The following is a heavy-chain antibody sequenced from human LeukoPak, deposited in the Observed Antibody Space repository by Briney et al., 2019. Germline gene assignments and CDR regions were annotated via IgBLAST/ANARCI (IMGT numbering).Heavy chain of an antibody. CDR1: GFTFSSYA. J-gene: IGHJ4*02. V-gene: IGHV3-23*01. D-gene: IGHD5-12*01. CDR3: AKGRGYSGYDLVDY. Sequence: GGSLRLSCAASGFTFSSYAVSWVRQAPGKGLEWVSAISGSGGSTYYADSVKGRFTISRDNSKNTLYLQMNSLRAEDTAVYYCAKGRGYSGYDLVDYWGQGTLVTVSS. CDR2: ISGSGGST.